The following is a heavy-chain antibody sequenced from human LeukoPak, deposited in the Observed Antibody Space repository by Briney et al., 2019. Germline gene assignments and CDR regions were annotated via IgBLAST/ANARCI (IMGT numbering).Heavy chain of an antibody. CDR1: GYNSTSYC. Sequence: AAVKDSCKASGYNSTSYCSSWVRQATGQGLEWMGGISAYNGNTNYAQKLQGRVTMTTDTSTSTAYMELRSLRSDDTAVYYCARNGPKGVHYYYMDVWGKGTTVTVSS. CDR3: ARNGPKGVHYYYMDV. J-gene: IGHJ6*03. CDR2: ISAYNGNT. D-gene: IGHD2-8*01. V-gene: IGHV1-18*01.